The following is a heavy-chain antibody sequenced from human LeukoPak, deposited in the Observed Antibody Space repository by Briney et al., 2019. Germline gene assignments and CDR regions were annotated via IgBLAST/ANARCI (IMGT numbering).Heavy chain of an antibody. Sequence: GGSLRLSCAASGFTFSSYWMSWVHQTPGKGLEWVANIKQDGSEKYYVDSVKGRFTISRDNAKNVLHLQMNSLRAEDTALYYCAKDQNTVATAPFDYWGLGTLVTVSS. CDR2: IKQDGSEK. CDR3: AKDQNTVATAPFDY. J-gene: IGHJ4*02. V-gene: IGHV3-7*03. D-gene: IGHD4-17*01. CDR1: GFTFSSYW.